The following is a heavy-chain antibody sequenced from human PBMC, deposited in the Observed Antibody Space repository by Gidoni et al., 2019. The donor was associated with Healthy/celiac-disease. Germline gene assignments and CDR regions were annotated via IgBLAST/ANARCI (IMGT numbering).Heavy chain of an antibody. Sequence: QVQLQESGPGLVKPSETLSLTCTVSGGSISSYYWSWIRQPPGKGLEWIGYIRRHSGSTNYNPSLKSRVTISVDTSKNQFSLKLSSVTAADTAVYYCARASEYYDILTGYFPFDYWGQGTLVTVSS. V-gene: IGHV4-59*01. CDR3: ARASEYYDILTGYFPFDY. CDR2: IRRHSGST. CDR1: GGSISSYY. J-gene: IGHJ4*02. D-gene: IGHD3-9*01.